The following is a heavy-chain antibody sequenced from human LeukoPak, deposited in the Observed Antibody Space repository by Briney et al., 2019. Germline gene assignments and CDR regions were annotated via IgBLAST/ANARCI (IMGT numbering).Heavy chain of an antibody. J-gene: IGHJ4*02. Sequence: GGSLRLSCAASGFTVSSNYMSWVRQAPGKGLEWVSVIYSGGSTYYADSVKGRFTISRDNSKNTLYLQMNSLRAEDTAVYYCARDLINCSGGSCSHDRVDYWGQGTLVTVSS. CDR2: IYSGGST. CDR1: GFTVSSNY. CDR3: ARDLINCSGGSCSHDRVDY. D-gene: IGHD2-15*01. V-gene: IGHV3-66*01.